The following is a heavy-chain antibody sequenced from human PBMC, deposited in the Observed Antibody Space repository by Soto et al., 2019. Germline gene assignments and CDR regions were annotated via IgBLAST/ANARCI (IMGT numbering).Heavy chain of an antibody. CDR3: ASIRRAPKYFDL. CDR2: MNPNSGNT. J-gene: IGHJ2*01. CDR1: GYTCTSYD. V-gene: IGHV1-8*01. Sequence: ASVKGSCQASGYTCTSYDINWVRQATGQGLEWMGWMNPNSGNTGYAQKFQGRVTMTRSTSISTAYMELSSLRSEDTAVYYCASIRRAPKYFDLWGRGTLVTVSS.